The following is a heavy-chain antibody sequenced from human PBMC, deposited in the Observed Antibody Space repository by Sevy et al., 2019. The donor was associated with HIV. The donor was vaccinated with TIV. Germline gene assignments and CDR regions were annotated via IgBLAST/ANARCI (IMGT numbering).Heavy chain of an antibody. D-gene: IGHD6-13*01. Sequence: GGSLRLSCAASGFMFSSFAMHWVRQAPGKGLEWVAYISKDGMTQQYEDSVKGRFTFSRDNSKNTQYLQMNSLRIEDTAVYYCVRDGNSSTWPFDYWGQGTLVTVSS. CDR2: ISKDGMTQ. CDR1: GFMFSSFA. CDR3: VRDGNSSTWPFDY. V-gene: IGHV3-30*04. J-gene: IGHJ4*02.